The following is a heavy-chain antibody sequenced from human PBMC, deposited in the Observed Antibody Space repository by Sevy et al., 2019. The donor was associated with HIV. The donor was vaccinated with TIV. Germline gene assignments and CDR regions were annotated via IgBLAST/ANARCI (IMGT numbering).Heavy chain of an antibody. D-gene: IGHD3-3*01. V-gene: IGHV1-2*02. CDR3: ARGLEDYDFWTCYYYFDF. Sequence: ASVKVSCKASGYTFTDYYIHWVRQAPGQGLEWMGWINPNSGDTDYSQNFQHRVTMTTDTSITTAYMDLTRLKTDDTAVFYCARGLEDYDFWTCYYYFDFWGQGTLVTVSS. CDR1: GYTFTDYY. J-gene: IGHJ4*02. CDR2: INPNSGDT.